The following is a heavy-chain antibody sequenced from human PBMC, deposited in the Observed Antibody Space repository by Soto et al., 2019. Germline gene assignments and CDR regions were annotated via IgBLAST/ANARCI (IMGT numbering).Heavy chain of an antibody. V-gene: IGHV5-51*01. CDR3: ARPPLPGYSIHFNS. CDR1: GYIFIDYW. Sequence: GESLKISCKSSGYIFIDYWIGWVRQMPGKGLEWMGIVYPRDSDTRYSPSFQGQVTISADRSTGTAFLQWRSLKASDTALYYCARPPLPGYSIHFNSWGQGTLVTVS. D-gene: IGHD2-15*01. CDR2: VYPRDSDT. J-gene: IGHJ4*02.